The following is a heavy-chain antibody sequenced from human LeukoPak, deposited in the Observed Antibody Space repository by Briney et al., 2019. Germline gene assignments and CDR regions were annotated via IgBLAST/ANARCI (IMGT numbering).Heavy chain of an antibody. D-gene: IGHD5-12*01. CDR3: ARVIQGDIGIDY. CDR1: GFTFSSYA. V-gene: IGHV3-64*01. Sequence: PGGSLRLSCAASGFTFSSYAMHWVRQAPGKGLEYVSAISSNGGSTYYANSVKGRFTISRDNSKNTLYLQMGSLRAEDMAVYYCARVIQGDIGIDYWGQGTLVTVSS. J-gene: IGHJ4*02. CDR2: ISSNGGST.